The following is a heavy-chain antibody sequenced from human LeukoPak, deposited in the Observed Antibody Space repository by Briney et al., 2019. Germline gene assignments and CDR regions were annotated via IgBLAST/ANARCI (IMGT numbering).Heavy chain of an antibody. Sequence: PSETLSLTCTVSGGSISSGGYYWSWIRQPPGKGLEWIGYIYYSGSINYNPSLKSRVTISVDTSKNQFSLKLISVTAADTAVYYCARSRGYSYGTTFLDYWGQGTLVTVSS. CDR3: ARSRGYSYGTTFLDY. J-gene: IGHJ4*02. V-gene: IGHV4-61*08. CDR1: GGSISSGGYY. CDR2: IYYSGSI. D-gene: IGHD5-18*01.